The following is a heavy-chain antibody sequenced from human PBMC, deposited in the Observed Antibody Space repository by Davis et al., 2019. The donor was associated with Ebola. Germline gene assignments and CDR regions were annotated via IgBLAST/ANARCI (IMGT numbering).Heavy chain of an antibody. V-gene: IGHV3-74*01. D-gene: IGHD5-12*01. J-gene: IGHJ3*01. CDR3: ARAPSGSGYGLGAFDL. CDR2: INTDGSTA. Sequence: PGGSLRLSCAASGFTFSSYWMHWVRQAPGKGLVWVSRINTDGSTASYADSVKGRFTISRDNAKNTLYLQMNSLRAEDTAVYYCARAPSGSGYGLGAFDLWGLGTLVTVSS. CDR1: GFTFSSYW.